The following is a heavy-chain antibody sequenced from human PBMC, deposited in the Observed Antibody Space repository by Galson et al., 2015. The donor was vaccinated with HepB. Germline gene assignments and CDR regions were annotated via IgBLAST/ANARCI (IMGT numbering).Heavy chain of an antibody. Sequence: SLRLSCAGSGFGFGHYAMSWARQAPGKGLEWLSAISGAGGSTYYANSVRGRFTIARDNSKNTLYLQMNGLRAEDTAVYSCAKGSDYYGSGTYHNGALYSDHWGQGTLVTVSS. D-gene: IGHD3-10*01. J-gene: IGHJ4*02. CDR1: GFGFGHYA. V-gene: IGHV3-23*01. CDR2: ISGAGGST. CDR3: AKGSDYYGSGTYHNGALYSDH.